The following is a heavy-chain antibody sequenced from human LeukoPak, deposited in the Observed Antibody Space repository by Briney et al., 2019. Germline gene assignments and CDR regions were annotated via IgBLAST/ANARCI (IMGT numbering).Heavy chain of an antibody. J-gene: IGHJ4*02. CDR2: IYTSGST. Sequence: SETLSLTCTVSGGSISSYYWSWIRHPPGNGLEWIGRIYTSGSTNYNPSLKIRVTISVDTSKNQFSLKPSSVTAADTAVYSCARFGLEYYFDYWGQGTLVTVSS. V-gene: IGHV4-4*08. CDR3: ARFGLEYYFDY. D-gene: IGHD3-10*01. CDR1: GGSISSYY.